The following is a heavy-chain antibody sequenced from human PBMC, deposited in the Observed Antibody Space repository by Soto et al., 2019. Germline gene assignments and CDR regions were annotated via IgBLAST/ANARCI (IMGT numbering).Heavy chain of an antibody. CDR3: ARDCGQYQLLLGY. J-gene: IGHJ4*02. CDR1: GFTFSDYY. V-gene: IGHV3-11*06. D-gene: IGHD2-2*01. Sequence: PGGSLRLSCAASGFTFSDYYMSWIRQAPGQGLELVSYISIGSSYTNYADSVKGRFAISRDNAKNSLCLQMNSLRAGGTAIYSCARDCGQYQLLLGYWGQGALVTVSS. CDR2: ISIGSSYT.